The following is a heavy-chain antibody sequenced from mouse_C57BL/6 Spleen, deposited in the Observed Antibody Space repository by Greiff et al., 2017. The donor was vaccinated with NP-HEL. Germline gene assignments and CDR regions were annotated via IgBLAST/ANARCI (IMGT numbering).Heavy chain of an antibody. J-gene: IGHJ4*01. D-gene: IGHD1-1*01. CDR3: AKSTVVATPYAMDY. V-gene: IGHV5-17*01. CDR2: ISSGSSTI. CDR1: GFTFSDYG. Sequence: DVKLEESGGGLVKPGGSLKLSCAASGFTFSDYGMHWVRQAPEKGLEWVAYISSGSSTIYYADTVKGRFTISRDNAKNTLFLQMTSLRSEDTAMYYCAKSTVVATPYAMDYWGQGTSVTVSS.